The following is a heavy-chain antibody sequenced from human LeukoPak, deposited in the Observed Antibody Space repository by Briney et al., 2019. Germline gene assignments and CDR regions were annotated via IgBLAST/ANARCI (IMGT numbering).Heavy chain of an antibody. D-gene: IGHD4-23*01. Sequence: SQTLSLTCTVSGGSISSGGYYWSWIRQPPGKGLEWIGYIYHSGSTYYSPSLKSRVTISVDRSKNQFSLKLSSVTAADTAVYYCAREGSRDYGGLHRWGQGALVTVSS. J-gene: IGHJ5*02. CDR2: IYHSGST. CDR3: AREGSRDYGGLHR. CDR1: GGSISSGGYY. V-gene: IGHV4-30-2*01.